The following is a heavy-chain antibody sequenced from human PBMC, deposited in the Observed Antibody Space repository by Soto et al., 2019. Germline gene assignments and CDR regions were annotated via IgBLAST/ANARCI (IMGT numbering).Heavy chain of an antibody. V-gene: IGHV3-7*01. CDR3: VRDGRGVESPYNWFAP. D-gene: IGHD3-3*01. CDR2: IKQDGSAE. Sequence: EVQLVESGGRLVQPGGSLKLSCAASGFLFTNYFMSWVRQAPGKGLEWVANIKQDGSAEYYLDSVKGRFAISRDNTKNSLFLQMNSLRAEDTAVYYCVRDGRGVESPYNWFAPWGQGTLVTVSS. J-gene: IGHJ5*02. CDR1: GFLFTNYF.